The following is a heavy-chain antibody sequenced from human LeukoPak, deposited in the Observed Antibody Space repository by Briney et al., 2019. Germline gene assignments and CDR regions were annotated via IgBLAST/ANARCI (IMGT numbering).Heavy chain of an antibody. J-gene: IGHJ4*02. CDR2: IIPIFGTA. CDR1: GGTFSSYA. D-gene: IGHD2-2*01. Sequence: SSVKVSCTASGGTFSSYAISWVRQAPGQGLEWMGGIIPIFGTANYAQKFQGRVTITADESTSTAYMELSSLRSEDTAVYYCASQAEYCSSTSYPGGPFDYWGQGTLVTVSS. CDR3: ASQAEYCSSTSYPGGPFDY. V-gene: IGHV1-69*01.